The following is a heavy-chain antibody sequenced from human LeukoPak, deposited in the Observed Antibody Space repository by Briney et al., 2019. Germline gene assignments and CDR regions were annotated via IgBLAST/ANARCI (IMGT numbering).Heavy chain of an antibody. J-gene: IGHJ6*03. CDR1: GYTFTSYD. CDR3: ARDEHLEDIGYCTNGVCYPPYYMDV. D-gene: IGHD2-8*01. V-gene: IGHV1-8*03. CDR2: MNPNSGNT. Sequence: AASEKVSCKASGYTFTSYDINWVRQATGQGLEWMGWMNPNSGNTDYAQKFQGRVTITADESTSTAYMELSSLRSEDTAVYYCARDEHLEDIGYCTNGVCYPPYYMDVWGKGTTVTVSS.